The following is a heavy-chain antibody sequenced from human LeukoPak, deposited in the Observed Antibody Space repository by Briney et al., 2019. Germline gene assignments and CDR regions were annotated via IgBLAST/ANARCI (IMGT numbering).Heavy chain of an antibody. V-gene: IGHV3-23*01. CDR3: AKAHCSSTSCMGHLDY. J-gene: IGHJ4*02. CDR2: ISGSGGST. D-gene: IGHD2-2*01. CDR1: GFSFGNYA. Sequence: PGGSLRLSCVASGFSFGNYAMSWVRQAPGKGLEWVSAISGSGGSTYYADSVKGRFTISRDNSKNTLYLQMNSLRAEDTAVYYCAKAHCSSTSCMGHLDYWGQGTLVTVSS.